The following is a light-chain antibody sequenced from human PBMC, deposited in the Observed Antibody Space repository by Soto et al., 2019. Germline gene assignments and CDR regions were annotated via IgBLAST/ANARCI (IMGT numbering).Light chain of an antibody. Sequence: QSVLTQPPSTSGTPGQRVTIPCFGSSSNIGGNYVFWYQHLPGTAPKLLIYRNNQRPSGVPDRFSGSKSGTSASLAISGLRAEDEADYYCATWDARLRGNIIFGGGTQLTVL. J-gene: IGLJ7*01. V-gene: IGLV1-47*01. CDR3: ATWDARLRGNII. CDR1: SSNIGGNY. CDR2: RNN.